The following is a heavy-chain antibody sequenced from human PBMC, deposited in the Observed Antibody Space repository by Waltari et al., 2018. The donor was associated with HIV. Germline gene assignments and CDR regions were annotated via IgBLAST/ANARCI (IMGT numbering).Heavy chain of an antibody. V-gene: IGHV7-4-1*02. CDR3: VRDGGRSRAFDY. CDR2: LNTNPGNP. D-gene: IGHD3-10*01. Sequence: QVQLVQSGSELKKPGTSVKLSCKSSGYTFTTNSLNWVRQAPGQGLEWMGWLNTNPGNPMYAQGFTGRFVFSLDTSVSTAYLQISSLKAEDTAVYYCVRDGGRSRAFDYWGQGTLVTVSS. CDR1: GYTFTTNS. J-gene: IGHJ4*02.